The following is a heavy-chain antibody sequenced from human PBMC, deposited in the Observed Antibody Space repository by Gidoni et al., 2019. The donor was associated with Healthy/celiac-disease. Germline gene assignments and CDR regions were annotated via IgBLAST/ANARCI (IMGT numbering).Heavy chain of an antibody. CDR2: IYTSGST. D-gene: IGHD3-22*01. J-gene: IGHJ2*01. CDR1: GGSISRYY. Sequence: QVQLQESGPGRVKPSETQSLTCTVSGGSISRYYWSWIRQPAGKGLEWIGRIYTSGSTNYNPSLKSRVTMSVDTSKNQFSLKLSSVTAADTAVYYCARDSGYYDSSGYYYYWYFDLWGRGPLVTVSS. V-gene: IGHV4-4*07. CDR3: ARDSGYYDSSGYYYYWYFDL.